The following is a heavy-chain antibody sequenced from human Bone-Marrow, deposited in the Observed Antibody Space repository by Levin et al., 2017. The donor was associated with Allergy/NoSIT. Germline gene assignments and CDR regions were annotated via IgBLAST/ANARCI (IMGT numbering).Heavy chain of an antibody. CDR2: INHSGST. Sequence: GSLRLSCAVYGGSFSGYYWSWIRQPPGKGLEWIGEINHSGSTNYNPSLKSRVTISVDTSKNQFSLKLSSVTAADTAVYYCARGQFSQNPQDIVVVPAAMRLFDYWGQGTLVTVSS. CDR3: ARGQFSQNPQDIVVVPAAMRLFDY. J-gene: IGHJ4*02. CDR1: GGSFSGYY. V-gene: IGHV4-34*01. D-gene: IGHD2-2*01.